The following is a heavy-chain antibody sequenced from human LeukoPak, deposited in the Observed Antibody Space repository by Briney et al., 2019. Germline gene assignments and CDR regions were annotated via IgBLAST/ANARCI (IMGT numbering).Heavy chain of an antibody. Sequence: SETLSLTSTVSGGSISSYYWSWIRQPAGKGLEWIGRIYTSGSTNYNPSLKSRVTMSVDTSKNQFSLKLSSVTAADTAVYYCARGELVGGAFDIWGQGTMVTVSS. D-gene: IGHD6-13*01. CDR3: ARGELVGGAFDI. CDR1: GGSISSYY. CDR2: IYTSGST. V-gene: IGHV4-4*07. J-gene: IGHJ3*02.